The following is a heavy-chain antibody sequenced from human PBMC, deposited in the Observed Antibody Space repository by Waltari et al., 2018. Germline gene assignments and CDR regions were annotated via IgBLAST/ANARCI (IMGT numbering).Heavy chain of an antibody. V-gene: IGHV3-30*18. CDR1: GFTFSSYG. Sequence: QVQLVESGGGVVQPGRSLRLSCAASGFTFSSYGMHWVRQAPGKGLEWVAVISYDGSNKYYADSVKGRFTISRDNSKNTLYLQMNSLRAEDTAVYYCAKDDSEAAPGVWGQGTTVTVSS. CDR3: AKDDSEAAPGV. D-gene: IGHD6-25*01. CDR2: ISYDGSNK. J-gene: IGHJ6*02.